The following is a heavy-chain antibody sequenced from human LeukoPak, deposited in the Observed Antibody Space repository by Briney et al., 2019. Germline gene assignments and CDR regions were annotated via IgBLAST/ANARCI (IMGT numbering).Heavy chain of an antibody. Sequence: SETLSLTCTVSGGSISSYYRSWIRQPPGKGLEWIGYIYYSGSTNYNPSLKSRVTISVDTSKNQFSLKLSSVTAADTAVYYCARVGEDSSGWYADYWGQGTLVTVSS. CDR1: GGSISSYY. V-gene: IGHV4-59*01. CDR2: IYYSGST. D-gene: IGHD6-19*01. J-gene: IGHJ4*02. CDR3: ARVGEDSSGWYADY.